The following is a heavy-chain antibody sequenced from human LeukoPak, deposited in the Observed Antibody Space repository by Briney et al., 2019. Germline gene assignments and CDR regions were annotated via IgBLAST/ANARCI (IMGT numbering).Heavy chain of an antibody. D-gene: IGHD5-24*01. J-gene: IGHJ3*02. CDR1: AYTFTKYG. V-gene: IGHV1-18*04. CDR3: ARQGRMATRAFDI. Sequence: ASVKVSCKASAYTFTKYGISWVRQAPGQGLEYMAWISTHDDNTNYAQKFQGRVTMTRNTSISTAYMELSSLRSEDTAVYYCARQGRMATRAFDIWGQGTMVTVSS. CDR2: ISTHDDNT.